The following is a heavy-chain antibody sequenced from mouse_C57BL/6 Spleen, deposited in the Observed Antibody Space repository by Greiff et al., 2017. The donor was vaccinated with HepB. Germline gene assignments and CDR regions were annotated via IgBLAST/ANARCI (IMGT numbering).Heavy chain of an antibody. CDR2: IYPRSGNT. D-gene: IGHD2-3*01. CDR1: GYTFTSYG. CDR3: ARGLLLAMDY. Sequence: QVQLKQSGAELARPGASVKLSCKASGYTFTSYGISWVKQRTGQGLEWIGEIYPRSGNTYYNEKFKGKATLTADKSSSTAYMELRSLTSEDSAVYFCARGLLLAMDYWGQGTSVTVSS. V-gene: IGHV1-81*01. J-gene: IGHJ4*01.